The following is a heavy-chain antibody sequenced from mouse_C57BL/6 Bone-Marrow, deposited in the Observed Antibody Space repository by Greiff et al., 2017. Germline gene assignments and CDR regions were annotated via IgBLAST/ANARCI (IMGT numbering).Heavy chain of an antibody. CDR2: ISSGGSYT. CDR1: GFTFSSYG. CDR3: ASTGTGVYFDY. D-gene: IGHD4-1*02. J-gene: IGHJ2*01. Sequence: EVKLVESGGDLVKPGGSLKLSCAASGFTFSSYGMSWVRQTPDKRLEWVATISSGGSYTYYPDSVKGRLTISRDNAKNTLYLQMSSLKSEDTAMXYCASTGTGVYFDYWGQGTTLTVSS. V-gene: IGHV5-6*02.